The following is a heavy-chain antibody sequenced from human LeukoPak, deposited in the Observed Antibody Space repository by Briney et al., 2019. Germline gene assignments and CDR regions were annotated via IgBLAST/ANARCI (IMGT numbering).Heavy chain of an antibody. J-gene: IGHJ4*02. CDR3: ARQSYYYDSSGYYHDY. V-gene: IGHV3-74*01. Sequence: GGSLRLSCAASGFTFSSYWMHWVRQAPGKGLVWVSRINSDGSSTTYADSVKGRFTISRDNAKNTLYLQVNSLRAEDTAVYYCARQSYYYDSSGYYHDYWGQGTLVTVSS. CDR2: INSDGSST. CDR1: GFTFSSYW. D-gene: IGHD3-22*01.